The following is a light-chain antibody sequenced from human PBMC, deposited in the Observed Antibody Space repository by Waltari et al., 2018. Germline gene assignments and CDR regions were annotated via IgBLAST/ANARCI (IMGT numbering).Light chain of an antibody. J-gene: IGKJ2*01. Sequence: EIVMTQSPATLSLSPGEGATPSCRASQSVSSNLAWYQQRPGQAPRLLIYGASTRATGIPARFSGSGSGTEFTLTISSLQSEDSAVYYCHQYSSWPPMFTFGQGTKLEIK. CDR2: GAS. CDR1: QSVSSN. V-gene: IGKV3-15*01. CDR3: HQYSSWPPMFT.